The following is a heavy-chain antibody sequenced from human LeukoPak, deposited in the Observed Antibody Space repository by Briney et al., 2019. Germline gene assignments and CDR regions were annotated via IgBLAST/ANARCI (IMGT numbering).Heavy chain of an antibody. D-gene: IGHD2-21*02. CDR1: GGSISSYY. J-gene: IGHJ3*02. CDR3: ARLAVCGGDCFAFDI. V-gene: IGHV4-59*01. Sequence: SETLSLTCTVSGGSISSYYWSWVRQPPGKGLEGMGYIYYSGSTNYNPSLTSRVTISVDTSKNQFSLKLSSVTAADTAVYYCARLAVCGGDCFAFDIWGQGTMVTVSS. CDR2: IYYSGST.